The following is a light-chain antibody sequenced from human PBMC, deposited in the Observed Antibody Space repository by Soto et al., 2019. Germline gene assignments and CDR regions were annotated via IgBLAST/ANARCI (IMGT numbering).Light chain of an antibody. CDR3: QQYNNGPPLT. CDR1: QSVSSN. CDR2: SAS. J-gene: IGKJ4*01. Sequence: EIMMTQSPATLSVSPGERATLSCRASQSVSSNVAWYQQKPGQAPRLLIHSASTRATGIPARFSGSGSGTEFTLTISSLQSEDFALYYCQQYNNGPPLTFGGGTKVEIK. V-gene: IGKV3-15*01.